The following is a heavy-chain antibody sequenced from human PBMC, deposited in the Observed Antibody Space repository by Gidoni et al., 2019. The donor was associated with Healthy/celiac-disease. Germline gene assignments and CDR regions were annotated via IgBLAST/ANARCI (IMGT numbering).Heavy chain of an antibody. V-gene: IGHV4-39*01. D-gene: IGHD6-6*01. J-gene: IGHJ4*02. CDR3: YIAASSDYFDY. CDR1: GGSISSSSYY. CDR2: IYYSGST. Sequence: QLQLQESGPGLVKPSETLSLTCTVSGGSISSSSYYWGWIRQPPGKGLEWIGSIYYSGSTYYNPSLKSRVTISVDTSKNQFSLKLSSVTAADTAVYYCYIAASSDYFDYWGQGTLVTVSS.